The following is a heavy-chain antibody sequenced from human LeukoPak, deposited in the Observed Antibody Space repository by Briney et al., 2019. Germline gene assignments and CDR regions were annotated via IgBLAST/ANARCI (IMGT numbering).Heavy chain of an antibody. J-gene: IGHJ4*02. Sequence: ASVKVSCKASGYTFTGYYMHWVRQAPGQGLEWMGRINPNSGGTNYAQKSQGRVTMTRDTSISTAYMELSRLRSDDTAVYYCAISGPPSSGYYVYWGQGTLVTVSS. V-gene: IGHV1-2*06. CDR2: INPNSGGT. D-gene: IGHD3-22*01. CDR1: GYTFTGYY. CDR3: AISGPPSSGYYVY.